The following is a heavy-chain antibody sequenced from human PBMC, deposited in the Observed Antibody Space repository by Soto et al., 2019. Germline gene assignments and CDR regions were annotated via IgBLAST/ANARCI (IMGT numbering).Heavy chain of an antibody. CDR1: GFTVSSNY. V-gene: IGHV3-66*01. CDR3: ARDGALAGTHDY. Sequence: GGSLRLSCAASGFTVSSNYMSWVRQAPGKGLEWVTVIYSGSSTYYADSVKGRFTIFRDNSKNTLYLQMISLRAEVTAVYYCARDGALAGTHDYWGQGTLVTVSS. D-gene: IGHD6-19*01. CDR2: IYSGSST. J-gene: IGHJ4*02.